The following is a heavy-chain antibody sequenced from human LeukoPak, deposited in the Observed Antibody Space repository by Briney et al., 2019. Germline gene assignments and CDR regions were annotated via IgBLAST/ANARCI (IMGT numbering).Heavy chain of an antibody. D-gene: IGHD6-19*01. CDR2: ISSSSSYT. Sequence: PGGSLRLSCAAAGFTFSDYYMSWIRQAPGKGLEWVSYISSSSSYTNYADSVKGRFTISRDNATNSLYLQMNSLRAEDTAVYYCASVKAVAGTADYWGQGTLVTVSS. J-gene: IGHJ4*02. V-gene: IGHV3-11*06. CDR3: ASVKAVAGTADY. CDR1: GFTFSDYY.